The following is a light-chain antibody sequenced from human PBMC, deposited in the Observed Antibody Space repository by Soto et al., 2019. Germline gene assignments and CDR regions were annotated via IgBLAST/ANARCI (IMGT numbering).Light chain of an antibody. CDR2: EVN. Sequence: QSALTQPPSASGSPGQSVTISCTGTSSYVGGYNYVSWYQQHPGKAPKLMIYEVNKLPSGVPDRFSCSKYGNTDSLTVSGLQAEDEAEYRSGSYAGSNTDWVFGGGTKHTVL. CDR1: SSYVGGYNY. J-gene: IGLJ3*02. V-gene: IGLV2-8*01. CDR3: GSYAGSNTDWV.